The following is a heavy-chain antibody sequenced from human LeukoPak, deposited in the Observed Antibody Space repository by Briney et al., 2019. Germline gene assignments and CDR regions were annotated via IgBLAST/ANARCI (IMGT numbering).Heavy chain of an antibody. CDR3: AKDNLWFGELYVDY. Sequence: GGSLRLSCAASGFTVSSNYMSWVRQAPGKGLEWVSVIYSGGSTYYADSVKGRFTISRDNSKNTLYLQMNSLRDEDTAVYYCAKDNLWFGELYVDYWGQGTLVTVSS. V-gene: IGHV3-53*01. J-gene: IGHJ4*02. CDR1: GFTVSSNY. CDR2: IYSGGST. D-gene: IGHD3-10*01.